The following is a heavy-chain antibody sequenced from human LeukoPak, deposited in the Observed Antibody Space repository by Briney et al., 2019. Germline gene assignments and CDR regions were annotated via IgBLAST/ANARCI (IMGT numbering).Heavy chain of an antibody. Sequence: GESLKISCKGSGYSFTSYWIGWVRQMPGKGLEWMGIIYPGDSDTRYSPSFQGQVTISADKSISTAYLQWSSLKASDAAMYYCARHMTNGGYDRYYFDYWGQGTLVTVSS. CDR1: GYSFTSYW. CDR2: IYPGDSDT. D-gene: IGHD5-12*01. CDR3: ARHMTNGGYDRYYFDY. V-gene: IGHV5-51*01. J-gene: IGHJ4*02.